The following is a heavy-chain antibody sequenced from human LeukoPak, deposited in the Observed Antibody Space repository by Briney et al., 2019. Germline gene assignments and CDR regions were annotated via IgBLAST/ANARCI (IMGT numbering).Heavy chain of an antibody. D-gene: IGHD3-22*01. CDR1: GYTFIGYY. CDR3: ARTKYYDSSGYYPHFDY. V-gene: IGHV1-2*02. J-gene: IGHJ4*02. CDR2: INPNSGGT. Sequence: ASVKVFCKASGYTFIGYYMHWVRQAPGQGLEWMGWINPNSGGTNYAQKFQGRVTMTRDTSISTAYMELSRLRSDDTAVYYCARTKYYDSSGYYPHFDYWGQGTLVTVSS.